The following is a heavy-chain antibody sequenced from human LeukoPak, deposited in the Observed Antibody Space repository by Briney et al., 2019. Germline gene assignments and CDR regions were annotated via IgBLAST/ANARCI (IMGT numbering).Heavy chain of an antibody. CDR3: ARATTVTPFYYYYGRDV. CDR1: GGSISSYY. CDR2: IYTSGST. J-gene: IGHJ6*02. D-gene: IGHD4-17*01. V-gene: IGHV4-4*07. Sequence: PSETLSLTCTVSGGSISSYYWSWIRQPAGKGLEWIGRIYTSGSTNYNPSLKSRVTMSVDTSKHQFSLKLSSVTAADTAVYYCARATTVTPFYYYYGRDVWGQGTTVTVSS.